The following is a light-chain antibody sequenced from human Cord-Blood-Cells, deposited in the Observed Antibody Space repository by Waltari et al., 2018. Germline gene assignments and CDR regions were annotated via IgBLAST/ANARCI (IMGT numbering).Light chain of an antibody. V-gene: IGKV3-15*01. J-gene: IGKJ2*01. CDR2: GAS. CDR3: QQYNNWPPYT. Sequence: EIVITPSPATLSWSPGARTTPPCRASQSVSSNLAWYQQKPGQAPRLLIDGASTRATGIPARFSGSGSGTEFTLTISSLQSEDFAVYYCQQYNNWPPYTFGQGTKLEIK. CDR1: QSVSSN.